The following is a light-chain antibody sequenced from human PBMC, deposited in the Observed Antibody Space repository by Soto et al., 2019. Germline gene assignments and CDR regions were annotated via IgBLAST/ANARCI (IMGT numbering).Light chain of an antibody. CDR2: GAS. Sequence: EIVMTQSPATLSVSPGERATLSCRASQSVSGNLAWYQQKPGQAPRLLIYGASTRATGIAGRFSGSGSGTEFTLTISSLQSEDFAVYYCQQYNNWPPLTFGGGTKVEIK. CDR3: QQYNNWPPLT. V-gene: IGKV3-15*01. CDR1: QSVSGN. J-gene: IGKJ4*01.